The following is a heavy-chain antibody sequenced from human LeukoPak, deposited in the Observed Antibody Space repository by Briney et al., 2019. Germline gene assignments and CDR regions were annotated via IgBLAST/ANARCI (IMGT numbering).Heavy chain of an antibody. CDR3: ARRFRD. V-gene: IGHV3-48*03. D-gene: IGHD5-24*01. Sequence: GGALRLSCVGSGLTFNGFEMNGVRQAPGKGLEWVAYIRGDGSLKTYAESVKGRFTISRDDARNSVSLQMDSLRVEDTAVYYCARRFRDWGQGIPVTVSS. J-gene: IGHJ4*02. CDR2: IRGDGSLK. CDR1: GLTFNGFE.